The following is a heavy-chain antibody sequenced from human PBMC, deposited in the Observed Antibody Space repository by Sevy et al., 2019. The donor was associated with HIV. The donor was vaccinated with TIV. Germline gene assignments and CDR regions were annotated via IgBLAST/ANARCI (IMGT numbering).Heavy chain of an antibody. CDR2: IRNKADSYTT. Sequence: GGSLRLSCAASGFTFSDHYMEWVRQAPGKGLEWVGRIRNKADSYTTEYAASVEGRFTISRDDSKNSLHLLMNSLKTEDTAVYYCATHAGIAAAGRVFDYWGQGTLVTVSS. V-gene: IGHV3-72*01. D-gene: IGHD6-13*01. J-gene: IGHJ4*02. CDR3: ATHAGIAAAGRVFDY. CDR1: GFTFSDHY.